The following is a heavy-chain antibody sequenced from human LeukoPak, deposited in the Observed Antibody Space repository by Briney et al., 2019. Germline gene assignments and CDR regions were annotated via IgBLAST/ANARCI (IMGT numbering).Heavy chain of an antibody. V-gene: IGHV3-43*02. CDR2: ISVDGDST. CDR3: AEESGKFDY. CDR1: GFNFYDYA. J-gene: IGHJ4*02. Sequence: GGSLRLSCAASGFNFYDYAMHWVRHAPGKGLEWVSLISVDGDSTYYADSVKGRFTISRDNSKNSLYLQMNSLRAEDNGLYYCAEESGKFDYWGQGTLVAVS.